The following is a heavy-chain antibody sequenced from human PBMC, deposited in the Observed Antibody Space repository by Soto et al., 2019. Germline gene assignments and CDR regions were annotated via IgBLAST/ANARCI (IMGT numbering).Heavy chain of an antibody. Sequence: SETLSLTCTVSGGSISSSSYYWGWIRQPPGKGQEWIGSIYYSGSTYYNPSLKSRVTISVDTSKNQFSLKLSSVTAADTAVYYCARKVSSSGTGHYYYYGMDVWGQGTTVTVSS. V-gene: IGHV4-39*01. J-gene: IGHJ6*02. CDR3: ARKVSSSGTGHYYYYGMDV. CDR2: IYYSGST. D-gene: IGHD6-13*01. CDR1: GGSISSSSYY.